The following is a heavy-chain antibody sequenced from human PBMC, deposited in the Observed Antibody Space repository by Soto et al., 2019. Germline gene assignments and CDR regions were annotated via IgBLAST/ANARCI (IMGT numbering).Heavy chain of an antibody. V-gene: IGHV5-10-1*01. CDR3: ARPRIPAAVVGLDYYGMDV. CDR2: IDPSDSYT. Sequence: GESLKISCKGSGYSFTSYWISWVRQMPGKGLEWMGRIDPSDSYTNYSPSFQGHVTISADKSISTAYLQWSSLKASDTAMYYCARPRIPAAVVGLDYYGMDVWGQGTTVTVSS. CDR1: GYSFTSYW. D-gene: IGHD2-2*01. J-gene: IGHJ6*02.